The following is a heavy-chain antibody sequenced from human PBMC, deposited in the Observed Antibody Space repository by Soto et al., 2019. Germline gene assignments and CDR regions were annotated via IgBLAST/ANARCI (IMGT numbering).Heavy chain of an antibody. V-gene: IGHV4-30-2*01. J-gene: IGHJ4*02. Sequence: SETLSLTCAVSGGPISSGGYSWSWIRQPPGKGLECIGYIYHSGSTYYNPSLKSRVTISVDRSKNQFSLKLSSVTAADTAVYYCARGPPLLWWSQGTLVTVS. CDR1: GGPISSGGYS. CDR3: ARGPPLLW. D-gene: IGHD2-21*01. CDR2: IYHSGST.